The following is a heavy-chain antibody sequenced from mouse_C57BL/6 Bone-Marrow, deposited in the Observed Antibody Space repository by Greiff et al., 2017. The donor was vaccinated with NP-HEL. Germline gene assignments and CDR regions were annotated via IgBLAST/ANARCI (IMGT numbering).Heavy chain of an antibody. Sequence: EVQLQESGGDLVKPGGSLKLSCAASGFTFSSYGMSWVRQTPDKRLEWVATISSGGSYTYYPDSVKGRFTISRDNAKNTLYLQMSSLKSEDTAMYYCARHGGSDYWGQGTTLTVSS. CDR2: ISSGGSYT. CDR3: ARHGGSDY. V-gene: IGHV5-6*01. J-gene: IGHJ2*01. CDR1: GFTFSSYG.